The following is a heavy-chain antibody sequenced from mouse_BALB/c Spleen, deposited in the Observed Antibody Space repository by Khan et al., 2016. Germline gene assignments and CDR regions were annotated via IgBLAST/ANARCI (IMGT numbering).Heavy chain of an antibody. CDR2: IDPENGNT. V-gene: IGHV14-1*02. Sequence: IQLQQSGAELVRPGALVKLSCKASGFNIKDYYMHWVKQRSEQGLEWIGWIDPENGNTIYDPKFQGKASITADTSSNTAYLQLSSLTSEDTAVYYCARGYDGYYRFAYWGQGTLVTVSA. CDR1: GFNIKDYY. CDR3: ARGYDGYYRFAY. J-gene: IGHJ3*01. D-gene: IGHD2-3*01.